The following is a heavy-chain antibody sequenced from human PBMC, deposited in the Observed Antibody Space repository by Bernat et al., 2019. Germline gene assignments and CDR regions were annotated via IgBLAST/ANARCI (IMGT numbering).Heavy chain of an antibody. CDR2: IERDGIEK. D-gene: IGHD2-15*01. Sequence: EVQLVESEGGLVQPGGSLRLSCAASGFTFSNYWMSWVRQAPGEGLEWVANIERDGIEKYHVDSVKGRFTISRDNAKNSLFLQMNSLRVEDTGVYYCARSTSGSCCRSDFWGQGALVTVSS. V-gene: IGHV3-7*01. CDR1: GFTFSNYW. J-gene: IGHJ4*02. CDR3: ARSTSGSCCRSDF.